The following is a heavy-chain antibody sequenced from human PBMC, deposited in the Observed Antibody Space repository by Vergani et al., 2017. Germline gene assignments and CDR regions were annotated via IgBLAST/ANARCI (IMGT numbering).Heavy chain of an antibody. CDR3: ARDALPRVPAAIFGDMGYYYYYMDV. CDR2: ISSSSSYI. J-gene: IGHJ6*03. Sequence: EVQLVESGGGLVKPGGSLRLSCAASGFTFSSYSMNWVRQAPGKGLEWVSSISSSSSYIYYADSVKGRFTISRDNAKNSLYLQMNSLRAEDTAVYYCARDALPRVPAAIFGDMGYYYYYMDVWGKGTTVTVSS. CDR1: GFTFSSYS. V-gene: IGHV3-21*01. D-gene: IGHD2-2*02.